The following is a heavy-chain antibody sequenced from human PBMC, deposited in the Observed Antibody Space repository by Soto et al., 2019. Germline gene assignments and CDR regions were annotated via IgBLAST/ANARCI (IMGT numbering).Heavy chain of an antibody. Sequence: QVQLVQSGAEVKKPGSSVKVSCKASGGTFSSYTISWVRQAPGQGLEWMGRIIPILGIANYAQKFQGRVTITADKSTSTAYMELSSLRSEDTAVYYCARLDTVADSNWFDPWGQGTLVTVSS. V-gene: IGHV1-69*02. CDR1: GGTFSSYT. CDR3: ARLDTVADSNWFDP. D-gene: IGHD6-19*01. J-gene: IGHJ5*02. CDR2: IIPILGIA.